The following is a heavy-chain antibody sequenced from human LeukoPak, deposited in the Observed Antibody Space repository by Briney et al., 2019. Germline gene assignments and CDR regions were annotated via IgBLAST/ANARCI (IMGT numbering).Heavy chain of an antibody. CDR2: IIPILGIA. CDR1: GGTFSSYA. J-gene: IGHJ4*02. CDR3: ARDFGGRYHYFDY. Sequence: GASVKVSCKASGGTFSSYAISWVRQAPGQGLEWMGRIIPILGIANYAQKFQGRVTITADKSTSTAYMELSSLRSEDTVVYYCARDFGGRYHYFDYWGQGTLVTVSS. V-gene: IGHV1-69*04. D-gene: IGHD1-26*01.